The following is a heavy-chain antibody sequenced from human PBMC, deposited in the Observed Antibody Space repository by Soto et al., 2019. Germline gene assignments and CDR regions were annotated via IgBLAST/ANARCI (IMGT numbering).Heavy chain of an antibody. V-gene: IGHV3-11*01. Sequence: QVQLVESGGGLVKPGGSLTLSCAASGFTFSDYYMSWIRQAQGQGLEWVSHISGSGKTIYDADSVKGRFSISRDNAKNLLYLQMNTLRVEDAAVYYCARKADSSGWSFGYWGQRTLVTVSS. CDR2: ISGSGKTI. CDR1: GFTFSDYY. J-gene: IGHJ4*02. CDR3: ARKADSSGWSFGY. D-gene: IGHD6-19*01.